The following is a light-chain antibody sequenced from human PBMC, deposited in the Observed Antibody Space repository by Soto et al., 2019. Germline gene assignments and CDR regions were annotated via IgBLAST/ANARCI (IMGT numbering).Light chain of an antibody. CDR3: HQFASTPRT. Sequence: EIVLTQSPGTLSFSPGESATLSCRASQSVDRNYLAWYQQRPGQAPRLLIYGASSRATGIPPRFSGSGSGTEFVLTISGLEAEDFAVYYCHQFASTPRTFGQGTKVETK. CDR2: GAS. J-gene: IGKJ1*01. CDR1: QSVDRNY. V-gene: IGKV3-20*01.